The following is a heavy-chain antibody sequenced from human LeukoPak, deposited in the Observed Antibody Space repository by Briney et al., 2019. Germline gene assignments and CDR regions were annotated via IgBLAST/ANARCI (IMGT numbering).Heavy chain of an antibody. D-gene: IGHD3-22*01. Sequence: PGGSLRLSCAASGFTFSSYAMSWVRQAPRKGLEWVSAISGSGGSTYYADSVKGRFTISRDNSKNTLYLQMNSLRAEDTAVYYCAKDPVAVRYYYDSSGYYHGGQGTLVTVSS. CDR3: AKDPVAVRYYYDSSGYYH. CDR1: GFTFSSYA. J-gene: IGHJ4*02. CDR2: ISGSGGST. V-gene: IGHV3-23*01.